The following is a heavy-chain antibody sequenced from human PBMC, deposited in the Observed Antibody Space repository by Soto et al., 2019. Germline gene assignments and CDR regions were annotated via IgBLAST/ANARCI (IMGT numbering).Heavy chain of an antibody. CDR3: ARDIQSATAKRFVYYYAMDV. V-gene: IGHV1-18*01. CDR2: VSANNGHT. D-gene: IGHD3-3*01. J-gene: IGHJ6*02. CDR1: GLPFSNYG. Sequence: GASVKVSCRDSGLPFSNYGINWVRQAPGQGREWMGWVSANNGHTNYAQNLQRRVSMTTDTSTSTAYMELRGLTLCDRAVYYCARDIQSATAKRFVYYYAMDVWGQGTTVTVSS.